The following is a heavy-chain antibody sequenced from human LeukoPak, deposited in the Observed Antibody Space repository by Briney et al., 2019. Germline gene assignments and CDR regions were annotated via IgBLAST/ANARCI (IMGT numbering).Heavy chain of an antibody. V-gene: IGHV3-64*01. CDR1: GFTFSSYA. D-gene: IGHD3-22*01. CDR3: ERSTYYYDSSGYYQCYYYYGMDV. J-gene: IGHJ6*02. CDR2: ISSNGGST. Sequence: GGSLRLSCAASGFTFSSYAMHWVRQAPGKGLEYVSAISSNGGSTYYANSVKGRFTISRDNSKNTLYLQMGSLRAEDMAVYYCERSTYYYDSSGYYQCYYYYGMDVWGQGTTVTVSS.